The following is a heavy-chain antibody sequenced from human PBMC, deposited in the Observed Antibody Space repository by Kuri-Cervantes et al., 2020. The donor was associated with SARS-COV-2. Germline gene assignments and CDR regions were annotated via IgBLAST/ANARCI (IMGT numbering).Heavy chain of an antibody. D-gene: IGHD3-3*01. Sequence: GSLRLSCAVYRGSFSGYYWSWIRQPPGKGLEWIGEINHSGSTNYNPSLKSRVTISVDTSKNQFSLKLSSVTAADTAVYYCARGGYGGTIFGVVKGHDAFDIRGQGTMVTVSS. CDR2: INHSGST. V-gene: IGHV4-34*01. CDR3: ARGGYGGTIFGVVKGHDAFDI. CDR1: RGSFSGYY. J-gene: IGHJ3*02.